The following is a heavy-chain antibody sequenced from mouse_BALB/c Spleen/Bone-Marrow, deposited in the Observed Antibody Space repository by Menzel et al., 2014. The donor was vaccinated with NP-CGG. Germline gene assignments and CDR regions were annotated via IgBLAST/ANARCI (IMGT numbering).Heavy chain of an antibody. CDR2: IRNKANGYTT. V-gene: IGHV7-3*02. Sequence: EVKLMESGGGLVQPGGSLRLSCATSGFTFTDYYMSWVRQPPGKALEWLGFIRNKANGYTTEYSASVKGRFTISRDNSQSILYLQMNTLRAEDSATYYCASLPYYGNPAWFAYWGQGTLVTVSA. D-gene: IGHD2-10*01. CDR3: ASLPYYGNPAWFAY. CDR1: GFTFTDYY. J-gene: IGHJ3*01.